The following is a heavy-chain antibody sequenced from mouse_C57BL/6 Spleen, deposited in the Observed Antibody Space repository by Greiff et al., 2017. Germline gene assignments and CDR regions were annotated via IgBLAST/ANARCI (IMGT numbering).Heavy chain of an antibody. V-gene: IGHV1-20*01. Sequence: VQLQQSGPELVKPGDSVKISCKASGYSFTGYFMNWVMQSHGKSLEWIGRINPYNGDTFYNQKFKGKATLTVDTSSSTAYMQLSSLTSEDSAVYYCARRKAYYGNLDAMDYWGQGTSVTVSS. CDR2: INPYNGDT. CDR3: ARRKAYYGNLDAMDY. CDR1: GYSFTGYF. J-gene: IGHJ4*01. D-gene: IGHD2-1*01.